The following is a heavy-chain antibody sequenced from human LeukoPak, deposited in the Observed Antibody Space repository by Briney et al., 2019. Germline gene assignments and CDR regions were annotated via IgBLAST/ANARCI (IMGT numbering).Heavy chain of an antibody. Sequence: SVKVSCKASGGTFSSYAISWVRQAPGQGLEWMGGIIPIFGTANYAQKFQGRVTITADESTSTAYMELSSLRSEDTAVYYCARGDIVVVPAATEGGYYYGMDVRGQGTTVTVSS. CDR2: IIPIFGTA. CDR3: ARGDIVVVPAATEGGYYYGMDV. CDR1: GGTFSSYA. D-gene: IGHD2-2*01. V-gene: IGHV1-69*01. J-gene: IGHJ6*02.